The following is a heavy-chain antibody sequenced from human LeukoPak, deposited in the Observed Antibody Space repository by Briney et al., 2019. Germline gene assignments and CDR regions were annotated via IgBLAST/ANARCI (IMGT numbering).Heavy chain of an antibody. V-gene: IGHV4-34*01. CDR3: ASMYYDFWSGYSYYYYYYGMDV. Sequence: SETLSLTCAVYGGSFSGYYWSWVRQPPGKGLEWIGEINHSGSTNYNPSLKSRVTISVDTSKNQFSLKLSSVTAADTAVYYCASMYYDFWSGYSYYYYYYGMDVWGQGTTVTVSS. J-gene: IGHJ6*02. D-gene: IGHD3-3*01. CDR1: GGSFSGYY. CDR2: INHSGST.